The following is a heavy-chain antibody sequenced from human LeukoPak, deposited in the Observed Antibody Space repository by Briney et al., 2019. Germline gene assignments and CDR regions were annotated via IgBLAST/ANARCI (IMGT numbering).Heavy chain of an antibody. D-gene: IGHD3-22*01. CDR2: INHSEST. V-gene: IGHV4-34*01. J-gene: IGHJ4*02. CDR3: ARGQPRDFGASGFYYNY. Sequence: SETLSLTCAIYVESLRDYYWSWVRQPPGKGLERSGEINHSESTNYNPSLTSRVTMSVDTSKNQFSLTLSSMTAADTAGYFCARGQPRDFGASGFYYNYWGQGTRVTVSS. CDR1: VESLRDYY.